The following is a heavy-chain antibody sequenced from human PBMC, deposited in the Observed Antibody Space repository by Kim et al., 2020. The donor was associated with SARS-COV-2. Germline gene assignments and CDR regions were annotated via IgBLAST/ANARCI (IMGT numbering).Heavy chain of an antibody. CDR2: ISGSGGST. D-gene: IGHD3-10*01. J-gene: IGHJ4*02. Sequence: GGSLRLSCAASGFTFSSYAMSWVRQAPGKGLEWVSAISGSGGSTYYADSVKGRFTISRDNSKNTLYLQMNSLRAEDTAVYYCAKDKLIGFTMVRGVIDYWGQGTLVTVSS. CDR1: GFTFSSYA. V-gene: IGHV3-23*01. CDR3: AKDKLIGFTMVRGVIDY.